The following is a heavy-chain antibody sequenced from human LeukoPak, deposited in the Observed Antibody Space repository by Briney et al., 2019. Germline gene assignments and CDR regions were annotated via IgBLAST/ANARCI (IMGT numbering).Heavy chain of an antibody. J-gene: IGHJ4*02. V-gene: IGHV1-69*05. CDR3: ARGRGFLEWSPLFRY. CDR2: IIPIFGTA. CDR1: GGTFSSYA. D-gene: IGHD3-3*01. Sequence: ASVKVSCKASGGTFSSYAISWVRQAPGQGLEWMGGIIPIFGTANYAQKFQGRVTITTDESTSTAYMELSSLRSEDTAVYYCARGRGFLEWSPLFRYWGQGTLVTVSS.